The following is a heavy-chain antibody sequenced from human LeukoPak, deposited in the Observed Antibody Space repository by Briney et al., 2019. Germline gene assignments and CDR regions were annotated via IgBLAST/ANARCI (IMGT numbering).Heavy chain of an antibody. Sequence: SQTLSLTCTVSGGSISSGGYYWSWIRQHPGKCLEWIGYIYYSGSTYYNPSLKSRVTISVDTSKNQFSLKLSSVTAADTAVYYCARKNGDYGVIWFDPWGQGTLVTVSS. CDR3: ARKNGDYGVIWFDP. J-gene: IGHJ5*02. V-gene: IGHV4-31*03. CDR2: IYYSGST. D-gene: IGHD4-17*01. CDR1: GGSISSGGYY.